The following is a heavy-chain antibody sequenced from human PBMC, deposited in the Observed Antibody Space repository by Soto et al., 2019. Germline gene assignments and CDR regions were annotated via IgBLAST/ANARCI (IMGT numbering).Heavy chain of an antibody. CDR1: GYTFTSYG. CDR2: ISAYNGNT. D-gene: IGHD3-3*01. J-gene: IGHJ6*02. CDR3: ARVGGYDFWSGYYTYYYYGMDV. V-gene: IGHV1-18*04. Sequence: ASVKVSCKASGYTFTSYGISWVRQAPGQGLEWMGWISAYNGNTNYAQKLQGRVTMTTDTSTSTAYMELRSLRSDDTAVYYCARVGGYDFWSGYYTYYYYGMDVWGQGTTVTVSS.